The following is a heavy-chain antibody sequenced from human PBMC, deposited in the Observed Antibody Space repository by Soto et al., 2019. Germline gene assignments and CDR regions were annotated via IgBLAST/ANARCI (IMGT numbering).Heavy chain of an antibody. CDR3: ATLPRTIERTPAAIWSFDS. V-gene: IGHV1-24*01. D-gene: IGHD2-2*01. CDR1: GYSLSDLS. J-gene: IGHJ4*02. CDR2: LDAEDGET. Sequence: ASVKVSCKVSGYSLSDLSIHWVRQAPGKGLEWMGGLDAEDGETIYAQKLQGRGTMTEDTSTDTAYMELSSLTSEDTAMYYCATLPRTIERTPAAIWSFDSWGQGTLVTVSS.